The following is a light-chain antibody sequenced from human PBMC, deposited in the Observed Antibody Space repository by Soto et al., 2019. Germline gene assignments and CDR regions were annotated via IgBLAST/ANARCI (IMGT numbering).Light chain of an antibody. CDR2: AAS. CDR1: QSISSY. J-gene: IGKJ2*01. Sequence: DIPMTQSPSSLSASVGDRVTITCRASQSISSYLNWYQQKPWKAPNLLIYAASSLQSGVPSRFSGSGSGTDFTLTISSLQPEDFATYYCQQSYSTPPYTLGQGTKLEIK. V-gene: IGKV1-39*01. CDR3: QQSYSTPPYT.